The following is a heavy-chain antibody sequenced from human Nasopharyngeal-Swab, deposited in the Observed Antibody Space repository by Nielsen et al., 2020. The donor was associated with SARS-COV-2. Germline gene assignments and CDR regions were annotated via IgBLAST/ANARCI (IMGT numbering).Heavy chain of an antibody. CDR1: GFTFSSYE. Sequence: GESLKISCAASGFTFSSYEMNWVRQAPGKGLEWVSYISSSGSTRYYADSVKGRFTISRDNSANSLYLQMNSLRAEDTAVYFCAKANHDYVWYFDLWGRGTLVTVSS. V-gene: IGHV3-48*03. J-gene: IGHJ2*01. CDR2: ISSSGSTR. CDR3: AKANHDYVWYFDL. D-gene: IGHD4-17*01.